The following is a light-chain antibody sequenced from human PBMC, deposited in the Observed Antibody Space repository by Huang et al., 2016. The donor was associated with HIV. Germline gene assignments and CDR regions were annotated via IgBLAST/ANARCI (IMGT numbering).Light chain of an antibody. J-gene: IGKJ1*01. CDR3: QQYNNWPPWT. CDR1: QSVSSN. CDR2: GAS. V-gene: IGKV3-15*01. Sequence: EIVMTQSPATLSVSLGERVTLSCRASQSVSSNLAWYQHKIGQAPRLLIYGASTRATGIPARFSGSASGTEFTLTISSLQSEDFAVDYCQQYNNWPPWTFGQGTKVEIK.